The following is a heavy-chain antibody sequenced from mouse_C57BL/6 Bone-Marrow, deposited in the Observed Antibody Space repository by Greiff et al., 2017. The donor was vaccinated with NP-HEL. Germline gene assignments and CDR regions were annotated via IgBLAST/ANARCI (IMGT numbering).Heavy chain of an antibody. CDR3: ARFDYGSSLWFAY. Sequence: VQLQQSGAELARPGASVKLSCKASGYTFTSYGISWVKQRTGQGLEWIGEIYPRSGNTYYNEKFKGKATLTADKSSSTAYMELRSLTSEDSAVYFCARFDYGSSLWFAYWGQGTLVTVSA. J-gene: IGHJ3*01. D-gene: IGHD1-1*01. V-gene: IGHV1-81*01. CDR1: GYTFTSYG. CDR2: IYPRSGNT.